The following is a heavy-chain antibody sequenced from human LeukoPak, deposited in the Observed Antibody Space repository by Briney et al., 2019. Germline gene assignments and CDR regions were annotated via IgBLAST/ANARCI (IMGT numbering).Heavy chain of an antibody. CDR2: FDPEDGET. Sequence: ASVNVSCKVSGYTLIELSMHWVRQAPGKGLEWMGGFDPEDGETIYAQKFQGRVTMTEDTSTDTAYMELSSLRSEDTAVYYCATEGDGCLSGDCFDYWGQGTLVTVSS. CDR1: GYTLIELS. J-gene: IGHJ4*02. CDR3: ATEGDGCLSGDCFDY. V-gene: IGHV1-24*01. D-gene: IGHD3-16*01.